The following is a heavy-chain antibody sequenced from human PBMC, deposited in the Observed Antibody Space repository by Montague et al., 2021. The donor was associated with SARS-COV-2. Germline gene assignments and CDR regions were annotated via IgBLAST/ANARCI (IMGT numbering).Heavy chain of an antibody. J-gene: IGHJ6*02. CDR3: TSGRGGNYNVMDV. V-gene: IGHV6-1*01. CDR1: GDSVSINSAT. Sequence: CAISGDSVSINSATWNWVRQSPSRGLEWLGRTYYRSKWYNDYAVSLRSRVTINPDTSKNQFSLQLNSVTPEDTAIYYCTSGRGGNYNVMDVWGQGTTVTVSS. D-gene: IGHD3-16*01. CDR2: TYYRSKWYN.